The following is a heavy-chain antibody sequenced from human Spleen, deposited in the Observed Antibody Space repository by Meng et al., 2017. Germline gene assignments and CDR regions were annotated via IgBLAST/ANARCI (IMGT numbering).Heavy chain of an antibody. CDR1: GVTFSSYA. CDR2: ISSDGDGT. J-gene: IGHJ4*02. CDR3: ANDESKYDSSGPIDY. Sequence: EGELQESGGGLVQPGGVLRLSCGTSGVTFSSYAMSWVRQVPGKGLEWVSTISSDGDGTHYADSVKGRFTISRDNSKSTLSLQMNSLRAEDTATYFCANDESKYDSSGPIDYWGQGTLVTVSS. V-gene: IGHV3-23*01. D-gene: IGHD3-22*01.